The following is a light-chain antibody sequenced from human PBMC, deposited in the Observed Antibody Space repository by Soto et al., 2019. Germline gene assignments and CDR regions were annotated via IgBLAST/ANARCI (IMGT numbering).Light chain of an antibody. CDR1: QTISSW. CDR3: QQDYNLPP. Sequence: DIQMTQSPSTLSGSVGDRVTITCRASQTISSWLAWYQQKPGKAPKLLVYKASTLKSGVPSRFSGSGSGTEFTLTISSLQPEDFAVYYCQQDYNLPPFGQGTKVDIK. J-gene: IGKJ1*01. CDR2: KAS. V-gene: IGKV1-5*03.